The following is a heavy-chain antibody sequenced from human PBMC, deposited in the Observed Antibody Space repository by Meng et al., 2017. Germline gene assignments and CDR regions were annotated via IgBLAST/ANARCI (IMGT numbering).Heavy chain of an antibody. D-gene: IGHD6-13*01. CDR2: IDPKSGDT. CDR3: ARDEDISAAGKLFGDY. V-gene: IGHV1-2*06. CDR1: GYNFPDYW. Sequence: ASVKVSCKPSGYNFPDYWLHWVRRAPGQGLERMGRIDPKSGDTHHAQRFQGRVTMTGDTSISTAYMELSGLRSDDTAMYYCARDEDISAAGKLFGDYWGQGTLVTVSS. J-gene: IGHJ4*02.